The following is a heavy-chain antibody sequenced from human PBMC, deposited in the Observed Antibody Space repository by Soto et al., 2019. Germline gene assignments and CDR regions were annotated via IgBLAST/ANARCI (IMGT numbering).Heavy chain of an antibody. CDR1: GFTFSSYS. CDR3: ARDPSTGYYDSSGYYRGAFDI. J-gene: IGHJ3*02. Sequence: GASVKVSCAASGFTFSSYSMNWVRQAPGKGLEWVSYISSSSSTIYYADSVKGRFTISRDNAKNSLYLQMNSLRDEDTAVYYCARDPSTGYYDSSGYYRGAFDIWGQGTMVTVSS. D-gene: IGHD3-22*01. CDR2: ISSSSSTI. V-gene: IGHV3-48*02.